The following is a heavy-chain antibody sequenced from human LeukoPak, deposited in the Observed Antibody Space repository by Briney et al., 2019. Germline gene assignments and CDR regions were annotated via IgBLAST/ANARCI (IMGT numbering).Heavy chain of an antibody. Sequence: QAGGSLRLSCAASGLTFSSYAMHWVRQAPGKGLEWVAVISYDGSNKYYADSVKGRFTISRDNSKNTLYLQMNSLRAEDTAVYYCARDLYYYDSSGHVWWGQGTLVTVSS. CDR3: ARDLYYYDSSGHVW. J-gene: IGHJ4*02. CDR1: GLTFSSYA. D-gene: IGHD3-22*01. CDR2: ISYDGSNK. V-gene: IGHV3-30-3*01.